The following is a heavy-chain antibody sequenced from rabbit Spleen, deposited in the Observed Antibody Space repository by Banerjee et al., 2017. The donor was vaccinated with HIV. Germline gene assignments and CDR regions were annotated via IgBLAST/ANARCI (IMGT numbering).Heavy chain of an antibody. CDR3: VREVAAKFSL. V-gene: IGHV1S7*01. CDR2: IDPVFGIT. J-gene: IGHJ4*01. CDR1: GFSFSSNW. D-gene: IGHD4-1*01. Sequence: QQLEESGGGLVKPGGTLTLTCTVSGFSFSSNWICWVRQAPGKGLEWIGYIDPVFGITYYANWVNGRFTISSHNAQNTLFLQLNSLTAADTATYFCVREVAAKFSLWGPGTLVTVS.